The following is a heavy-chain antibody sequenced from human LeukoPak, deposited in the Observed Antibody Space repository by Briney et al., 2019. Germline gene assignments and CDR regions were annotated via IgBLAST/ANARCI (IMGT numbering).Heavy chain of an antibody. V-gene: IGHV1-2*02. D-gene: IGHD2-21*01. CDR3: ARSAYCGGGCYYAFDI. Sequence: ASVKVSCKASGYTFTDYYMHWLRQAPGQGLEWMGWIKPKGGDTNFAQKLQGRITMTRDTSISTAYMELSRLRSDDSAVYYCARSAYCGGGCYYAFDIWGQGTMVTVSS. CDR1: GYTFTDYY. J-gene: IGHJ3*02. CDR2: IKPKGGDT.